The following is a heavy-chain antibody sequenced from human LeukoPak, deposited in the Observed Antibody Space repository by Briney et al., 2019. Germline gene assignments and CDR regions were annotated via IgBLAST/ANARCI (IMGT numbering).Heavy chain of an antibody. J-gene: IGHJ3*02. D-gene: IGHD3-10*01. V-gene: IGHV4-38-2*02. CDR2: IYHGGST. Sequence: SETLSLTCTVSGYSITRGSYWGWIRQPSGKGLEWIANIYHGGSTYYNPSLKSRVIIIIDTPKNHFSLTLSSVTAADTAVYYCARSDGYGLVGIWGQGTMVTVSS. CDR3: ARSDGYGLVGI. CDR1: GYSITRGSY.